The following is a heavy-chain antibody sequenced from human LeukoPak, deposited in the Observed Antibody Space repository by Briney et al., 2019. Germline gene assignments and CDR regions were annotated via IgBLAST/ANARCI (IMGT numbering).Heavy chain of an antibody. CDR1: GYTFTGYY. V-gene: IGHV1-2*02. J-gene: IGHJ4*02. CDR3: ARGAESYFDSSGYPDY. D-gene: IGHD3-22*01. Sequence: ASVKVSCKASGYTFTGYYIHWVRQAPGQGLEWMGWINPNSDGTNYAQKFQGRVTMTRDTSVSTAYMELSRLRSDDTAVYYRARGAESYFDSSGYPDYWGQGTLVTVSS. CDR2: INPNSDGT.